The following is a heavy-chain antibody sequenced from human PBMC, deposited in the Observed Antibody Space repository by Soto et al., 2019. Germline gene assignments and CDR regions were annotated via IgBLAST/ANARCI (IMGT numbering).Heavy chain of an antibody. V-gene: IGHV4-30-4*01. J-gene: IGHJ1*01. Sequence: SETLSLTCTVSGGSISSDDYYWSWIRQAPGRGLEWIGYSNSSGSIYYNPSLKSRATMSIDTAGNQFSLKVSSVTVADTAVYYCARDLDGLHDDTSGPFPRPGWGQGTLVTVSS. CDR3: ARDLDGLHDDTSGPFPRPG. CDR2: SNSSGSI. CDR1: GGSISSDDYY. D-gene: IGHD3-22*01.